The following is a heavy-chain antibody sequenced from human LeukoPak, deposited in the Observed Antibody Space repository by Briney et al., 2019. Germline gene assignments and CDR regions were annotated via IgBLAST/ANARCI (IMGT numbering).Heavy chain of an antibody. V-gene: IGHV3-30*18. Sequence: WIRQPPGKGLEWVAFISNDGSNKYYADSMKGRLTTSRDNSKNTLSLQMNSLRAEDTAVYYCAKQLVGAALDYWGQGTLVTVSS. J-gene: IGHJ4*02. D-gene: IGHD1-26*01. CDR3: AKQLVGAALDY. CDR2: ISNDGSNK.